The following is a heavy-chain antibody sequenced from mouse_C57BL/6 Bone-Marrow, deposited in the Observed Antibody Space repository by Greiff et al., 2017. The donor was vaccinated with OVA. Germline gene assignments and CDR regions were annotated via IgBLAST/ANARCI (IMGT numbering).Heavy chain of an antibody. CDR3: AREGITAVAPWFAY. V-gene: IGHV1-69*01. CDR2: IDPSDSYT. CDR1: GYTFTSYW. D-gene: IGHD1-1*01. Sequence: QVQLQQPGAELVMPGASVKLSCKASGYTFTSYWMHWVKQRPGQGLEWIGEIDPSDSYTNYNQKFKGKATLTVDTSSSTAYMPPSSLTSEDSAVYYGAREGITAVAPWFAYWGQGTLVTVSA. J-gene: IGHJ3*01.